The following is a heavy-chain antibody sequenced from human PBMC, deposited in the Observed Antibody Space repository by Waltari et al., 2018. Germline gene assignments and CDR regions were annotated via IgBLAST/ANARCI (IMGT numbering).Heavy chain of an antibody. V-gene: IGHV3-9*01. CDR2: ISGNSGRL. CDR1: GFTFGDYA. CDR3: VKGGFATDPFDY. J-gene: IGHJ4*02. Sequence: QLVESGGGLVQPGESLTLSCVASGFTFGDYAMHWVRQSPGEARDWCAVISGNSGRLDYGDSVKGRFSISRDNARNSLFLHMSGLRPDDTARYYCVKGGFATDPFDYWGQGTMV. D-gene: IGHD3-16*01.